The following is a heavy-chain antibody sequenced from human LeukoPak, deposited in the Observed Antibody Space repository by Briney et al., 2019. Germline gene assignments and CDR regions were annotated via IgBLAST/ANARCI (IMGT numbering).Heavy chain of an antibody. CDR3: ARVAYDSSGYYPNDAFDI. D-gene: IGHD3-22*01. CDR2: IRYDGSNK. CDR1: GFTFSSYD. J-gene: IGHJ3*02. V-gene: IGHV3-30*02. Sequence: GGSLRLSCAASGFTFSSYDIHWVRQAPGKGLEWVAFIRYDGSNKYYADSVKGRFTISRDNAKNSLYLQMNSLRAEDTAVYYCARVAYDSSGYYPNDAFDIWGQGTMVTVSS.